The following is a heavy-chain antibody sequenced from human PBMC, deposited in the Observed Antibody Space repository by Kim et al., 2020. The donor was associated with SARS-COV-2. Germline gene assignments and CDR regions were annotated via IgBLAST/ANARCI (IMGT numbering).Heavy chain of an antibody. CDR3: ARGSGVRTCSGGSCPGREFDY. CDR2: SNHSGST. D-gene: IGHD2-15*01. Sequence: YYQRGIRRPPGKGLEWIGESNHSGSTHSNPALKSRVTISVDTSKNQFSLKLSSVTAADTAVYYCARGSGVRTCSGGSCPGREFDYWGQGTLAT. J-gene: IGHJ4*02. V-gene: IGHV4-34*01. CDR1: YY.